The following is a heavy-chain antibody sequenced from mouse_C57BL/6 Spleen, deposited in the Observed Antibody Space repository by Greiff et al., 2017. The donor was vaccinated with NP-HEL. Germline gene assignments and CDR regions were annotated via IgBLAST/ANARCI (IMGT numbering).Heavy chain of an antibody. D-gene: IGHD2-4*01. CDR1: GFTFSDYG. J-gene: IGHJ3*01. CDR2: ISSGSSTI. CDR3: ARRDYGLAY. V-gene: IGHV5-17*01. Sequence: VQVVESGGGLVKPGGSLKLSCAASGFTFSDYGMHWVRQAPEKGLEWVAYISSGSSTIYYADTVKGRFTISRDNAKNTLFLQMTSLRSEDTAMYYCARRDYGLAYWGQGTLVTVSA.